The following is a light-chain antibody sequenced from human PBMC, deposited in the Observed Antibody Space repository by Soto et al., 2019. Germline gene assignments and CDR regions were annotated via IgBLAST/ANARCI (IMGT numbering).Light chain of an antibody. J-gene: IGKJ4*01. Sequence: EVVLTQSPGTLSLSPGERATLSCRASQSVSSSYLAWYQQKPGQAPRLLIYGASSRATGIPDRFSGSGSGTDFTLTITSLQSEDFAVYYCHQYAVSPLTFGGGTKVDIK. CDR1: QSVSSSY. CDR2: GAS. CDR3: HQYAVSPLT. V-gene: IGKV3-20*01.